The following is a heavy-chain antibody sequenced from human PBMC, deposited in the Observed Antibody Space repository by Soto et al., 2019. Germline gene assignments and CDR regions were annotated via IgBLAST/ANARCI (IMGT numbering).Heavy chain of an antibody. CDR2: ISYGGST. D-gene: IGHD3-10*01. J-gene: IGHJ5*02. V-gene: IGHV4-59*01. Sequence: SGTLLLTCSLSRGSISSYHWTCFRHPPGKRLERIGNISYGGSTNYNPPLKRRVTISVDTSKNQFSQKLSSVTAADPPGYYCAREAPLLWFGELSRGVDPRGQGIVVT. CDR1: RGSISSYH. CDR3: AREAPLLWFGELSRGVDP.